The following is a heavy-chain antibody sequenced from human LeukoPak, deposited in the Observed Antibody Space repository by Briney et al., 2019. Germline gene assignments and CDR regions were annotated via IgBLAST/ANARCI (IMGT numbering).Heavy chain of an antibody. CDR2: INPSGGST. CDR1: GYTLTNYY. J-gene: IGHJ5*02. CDR3: ARDSTVTTFRGCVDP. V-gene: IGHV1-46*01. D-gene: IGHD4-17*01. Sequence: ASVKVSCKASGYTLTNYYLHWVRQAPGQGLEWMGVINPSGGSTNYAHRFQGRVNMTRDKATSTIYMELSSLRSEDTAVYYCARDSTVTTFRGCVDPWGQGTLVTVSS.